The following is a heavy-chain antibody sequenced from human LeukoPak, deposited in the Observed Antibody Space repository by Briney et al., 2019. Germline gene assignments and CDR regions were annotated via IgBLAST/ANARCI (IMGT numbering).Heavy chain of an antibody. V-gene: IGHV3-7*01. CDR3: ARCSSRRSASDY. CDR2: IRQDGTEI. D-gene: IGHD3-10*02. Sequence: PGGSLRLSCAASGFTFSSHWMIWVRQAPGKGLERVANIRQDGTEIYYVDSVKGRFTISRDNAKNSLYLQMNSLRADDTAVYYCARCSSRRSASDYWGQGTLVTVSS. CDR1: GFTFSSHW. J-gene: IGHJ4*02.